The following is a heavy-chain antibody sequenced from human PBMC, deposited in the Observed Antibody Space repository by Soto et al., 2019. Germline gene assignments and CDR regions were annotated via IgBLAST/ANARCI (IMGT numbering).Heavy chain of an antibody. D-gene: IGHD4-17*01. Sequence: VASVKVSCKASGYTFTSYGISWVRQAPGQGLEWMGWISAYNGNTNYAQKLQGRVTMTTDTSTSTAYMELRSLRSDDTAVYYCARVTVTTSEDSAFDIWGQGTMVTVSS. V-gene: IGHV1-18*01. CDR3: ARVTVTTSEDSAFDI. J-gene: IGHJ3*02. CDR1: GYTFTSYG. CDR2: ISAYNGNT.